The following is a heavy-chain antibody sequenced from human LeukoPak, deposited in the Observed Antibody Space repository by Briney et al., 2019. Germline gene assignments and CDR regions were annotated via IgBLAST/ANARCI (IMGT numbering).Heavy chain of an antibody. J-gene: IGHJ3*02. CDR2: IYTSGST. Sequence: PSETLSLTCTVSGGSISSYYWSWIRQPAGKGLEWIGRIYTSGSTNYNPSLKSRVPMSVATSTNQFSLKLSRVTAADTAVYYCARDVWELLSYVFDIWGQGTMVTVSS. V-gene: IGHV4-4*07. D-gene: IGHD1-26*01. CDR3: ARDVWELLSYVFDI. CDR1: GGSISSYY.